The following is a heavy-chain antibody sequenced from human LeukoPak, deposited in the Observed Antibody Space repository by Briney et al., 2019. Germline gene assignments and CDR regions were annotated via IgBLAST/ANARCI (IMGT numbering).Heavy chain of an antibody. J-gene: IGHJ4*02. V-gene: IGHV3-30*04. CDR2: ISYDGSNK. D-gene: IGHD6-19*01. CDR3: AKVVGAVAPGHYFDY. Sequence: GGSLRLSCAASGFTFSSYAMHWVRQAPGKGLEWVAVISYDGSNKYYADSVKGRFTISRDNSKNTLYLQMNSLRAEDTAVYYCAKVVGAVAPGHYFDYWGQGTLVTVSS. CDR1: GFTFSSYA.